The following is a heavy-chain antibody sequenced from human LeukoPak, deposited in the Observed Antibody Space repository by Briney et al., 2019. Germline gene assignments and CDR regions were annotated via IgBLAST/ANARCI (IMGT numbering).Heavy chain of an antibody. CDR3: ARDGRYSGYDLDY. CDR1: GFTFSSYA. Sequence: PGGSMRLSCVGSGFTFSSYAMNWVRQAPGKGLEWVSSISSNNNIYYADSVKGRFTISRDNAKNSLYLQMNSLRAEDTAVYYCARDGRYSGYDLDYWGQGTLVTVSS. CDR2: ISSNNNI. V-gene: IGHV3-69-1*01. D-gene: IGHD5-12*01. J-gene: IGHJ4*02.